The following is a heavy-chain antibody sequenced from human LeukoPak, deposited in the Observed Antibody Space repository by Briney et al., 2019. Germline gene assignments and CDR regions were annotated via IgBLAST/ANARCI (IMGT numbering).Heavy chain of an antibody. V-gene: IGHV3-9*03. Sequence: PGGSLRLSCAASGFTFDDYAMHWVRQAPGKGLEWVSGISWNSGSIGYADSVKGRFTISRDNARNSLYPQMNSLRAEDMALYYCAKDINYYDSSGSYFDYWGQGTLVTVSS. CDR2: ISWNSGSI. J-gene: IGHJ4*02. CDR1: GFTFDDYA. CDR3: AKDINYYDSSGSYFDY. D-gene: IGHD3-22*01.